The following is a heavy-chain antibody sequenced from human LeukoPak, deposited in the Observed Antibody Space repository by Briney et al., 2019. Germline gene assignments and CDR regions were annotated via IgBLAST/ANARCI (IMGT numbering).Heavy chain of an antibody. CDR2: IYTGGGR. CDR1: GFTFSTFA. V-gene: IGHV3-53*03. CDR3: ARGIDY. J-gene: IGHJ4*02. Sequence: GGSLRLSCAASGFTFSTFAMIWVRQPPGKGLEWVSVIYTGGGRYYADSVRGRFTISRDTSKNMVFLQMNSLRVEDTAVYYCARGIDYWGRGTLVTVSS.